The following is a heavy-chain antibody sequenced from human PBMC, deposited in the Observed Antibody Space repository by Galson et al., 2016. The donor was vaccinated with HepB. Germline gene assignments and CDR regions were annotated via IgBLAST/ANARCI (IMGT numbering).Heavy chain of an antibody. CDR2: ISYDGNNK. CDR1: GFSFSSYG. V-gene: IGHV3-30*18. D-gene: IGHD2-15*01. Sequence: SLRLSCAASGFSFSSYGMHWVRQAPGKGLEWVAVISYDGNNKNYADSVTGRFTISRDSSNNTLFLQMNSLRTEDTAVYYCAKERDVIAADPSLDSWGQGAPVTVSS. CDR3: AKERDVIAADPSLDS. J-gene: IGHJ4*02.